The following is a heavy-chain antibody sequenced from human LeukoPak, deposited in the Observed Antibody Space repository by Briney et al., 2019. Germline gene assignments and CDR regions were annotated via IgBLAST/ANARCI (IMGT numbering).Heavy chain of an antibody. Sequence: SETLSLTCSLSGGSISTYYWTWIRQPPGKGLEWIEDISNSGNTYYNPSLKSRVTMSLDTSKNQFSLKLTSVTAADTAVYYCAREKFEYSSSSGEYYYYYYGMDVWGQGTTVTVSS. CDR1: GGSISTYY. CDR2: ISNSGNT. J-gene: IGHJ6*02. D-gene: IGHD6-6*01. CDR3: AREKFEYSSSSGEYYYYYYGMDV. V-gene: IGHV4-59*01.